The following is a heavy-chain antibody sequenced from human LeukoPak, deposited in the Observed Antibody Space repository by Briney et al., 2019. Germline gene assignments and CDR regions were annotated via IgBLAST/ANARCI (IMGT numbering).Heavy chain of an antibody. D-gene: IGHD6-13*01. CDR2: ISISGSKT. Sequence: GGSLRLSCAASEFDFSSHAMTWVRQAPGKGLEWVSAISISGSKTYYADSVKGRFTISRDNSKNTLYLQMNSLRAEDTAVYYCAKDSGIAAAGTKDYWGQGTLVTVSS. J-gene: IGHJ4*02. V-gene: IGHV3-23*01. CDR1: EFDFSSHA. CDR3: AKDSGIAAAGTKDY.